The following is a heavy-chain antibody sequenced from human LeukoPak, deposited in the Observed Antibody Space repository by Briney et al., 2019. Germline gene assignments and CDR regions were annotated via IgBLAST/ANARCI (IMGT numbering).Heavy chain of an antibody. CDR2: INPSGGST. CDR1: GYTFTSYY. CDR3: ARDRKIKPTMVRGVITGHWFDP. D-gene: IGHD3-10*01. Sequence: ASVKVSCKASGYTFTSYYMHWVRQAPGQGLEWMGIINPSGGSTSYAQKFQGRVTMTRDMSTSTVYMELSSLRSEDTAVYYCARDRKIKPTMVRGVITGHWFDPWGQGTLVTVSS. J-gene: IGHJ5*02. V-gene: IGHV1-46*01.